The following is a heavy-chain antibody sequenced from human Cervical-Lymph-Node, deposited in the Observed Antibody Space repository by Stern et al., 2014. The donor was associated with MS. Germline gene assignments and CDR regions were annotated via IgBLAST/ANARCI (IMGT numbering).Heavy chain of an antibody. CDR3: AREKSDCSGGSCFSSLDY. Sequence: QVQLVESGAEVKKPGSSVKVSCKSSGGTFSTHAISWVRQAPGQGLERLGRIIPILDTTDYAQRFQARLTIDADESTDTAYMELRSLTPDDTAVYYCAREKSDCSGGSCFSSLDYWGQGTLVTVSS. V-gene: IGHV1-69*11. D-gene: IGHD2-15*01. J-gene: IGHJ4*02. CDR2: IIPILDTT. CDR1: GGTFSTHA.